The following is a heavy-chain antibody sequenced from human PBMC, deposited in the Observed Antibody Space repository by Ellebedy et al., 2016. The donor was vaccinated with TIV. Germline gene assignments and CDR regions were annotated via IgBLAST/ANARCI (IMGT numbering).Heavy chain of an antibody. Sequence: PGGSLRLSCAASRFAFSSYGMHWVSQAPGKGMEWVAAISYHGSHKYYADSVKGRFTISRDNSQNTLYVQMNSLRGEYTAVYYCAKIDSWQPIADWGQGILVTVSS. CDR2: ISYHGSHK. D-gene: IGHD3-9*01. J-gene: IGHJ4*02. V-gene: IGHV3-30*18. CDR1: RFAFSSYG. CDR3: AKIDSWQPIAD.